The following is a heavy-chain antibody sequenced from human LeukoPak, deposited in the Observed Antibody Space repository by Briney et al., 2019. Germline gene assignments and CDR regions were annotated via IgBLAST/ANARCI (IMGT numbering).Heavy chain of an antibody. D-gene: IGHD3-22*01. CDR2: IIPILGIA. V-gene: IGHV1-69*04. CDR1: GGTFSSYA. Sequence: SVKVSCKASGGTFSSYAISWVRQAPGQGLEWMGRIIPILGIANYAQKFQGRVTITADKSTSTAYMELSSLRSEDTAVYYCARLGDSSGYYSDYWGQGTLVTVSS. J-gene: IGHJ4*02. CDR3: ARLGDSSGYYSDY.